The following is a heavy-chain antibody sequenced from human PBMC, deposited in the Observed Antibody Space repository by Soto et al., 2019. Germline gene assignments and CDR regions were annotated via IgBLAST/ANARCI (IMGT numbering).Heavy chain of an antibody. CDR1: GASIINHY. V-gene: IGHV4-59*11. CDR3: ARNSDYGSDLDL. Sequence: QVRLEESGPGLVKPSETLSLTCNVSGASIINHYWSWIRQPPGKALEWVAFVHYSGTTNYNPSLESGVFISLHRSKNQFSVTGPSATAADTAVYFWARNSDYGSDLDLWGRGTLVTVSS. D-gene: IGHD4-17*01. J-gene: IGHJ2*01. CDR2: VHYSGTT.